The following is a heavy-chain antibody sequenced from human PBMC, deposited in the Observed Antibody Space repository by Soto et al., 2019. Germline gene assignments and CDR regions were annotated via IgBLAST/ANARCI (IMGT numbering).Heavy chain of an antibody. CDR3: AKDLGGRRGWLQFPQCDY. D-gene: IGHD5-12*01. CDR1: GFTFSSYA. Sequence: GGSLRLSCAASGFTFSSYAMSWVRQAPGKGLEWVSAISGSGGSTYYADSVKGRFTISRDNSKNTLYLQMNSLRAEDTAVYYCAKDLGGRRGWLQFPQCDYWGQGTLVTVSS. V-gene: IGHV3-23*01. J-gene: IGHJ4*02. CDR2: ISGSGGST.